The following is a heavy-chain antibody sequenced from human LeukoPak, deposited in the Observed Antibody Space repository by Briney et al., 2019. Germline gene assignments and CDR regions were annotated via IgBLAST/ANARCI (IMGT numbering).Heavy chain of an antibody. V-gene: IGHV3-30*02. CDR2: LHYDGIKK. J-gene: IGHJ5*02. CDR1: GFTLSDYV. Sequence: GGSLRLSCSASGFTLSDYVMHWVRQAPGKGLEWVASLHYDGIKKYYADSVKGRFTISRDNSKNTLYLQMNSLRAEDTAVYYCAKDTNDYGDYGWFDPWGQGTLVTVSS. CDR3: AKDTNDYGDYGWFDP. D-gene: IGHD4-17*01.